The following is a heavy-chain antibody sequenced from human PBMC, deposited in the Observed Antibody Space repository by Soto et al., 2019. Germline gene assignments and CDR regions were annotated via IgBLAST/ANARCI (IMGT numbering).Heavy chain of an antibody. CDR1: GYRFSDYW. V-gene: IGHV5-10-1*04. CDR3: ANLDFTFGPVDVFDS. CDR2: IDPSDSFT. D-gene: IGHD3-3*01. Sequence: PGESLKISCQGSGYRFSDYWIHWVRQVPGKGLEWMGKIDPSDSFTTYSPSCQGRVTISIDKSINTAFLRWTGMKSSDTDMYCCANLDFTFGPVDVFDSWGQGTMVIVS. J-gene: IGHJ3*02.